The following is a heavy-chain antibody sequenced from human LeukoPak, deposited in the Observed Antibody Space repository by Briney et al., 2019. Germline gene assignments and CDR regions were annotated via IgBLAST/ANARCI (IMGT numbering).Heavy chain of an antibody. CDR3: ATSGTMVRGVHFDY. J-gene: IGHJ4*02. CDR1: GGTFSSYA. D-gene: IGHD3-10*01. V-gene: IGHV1-69*05. CDR2: IIPIFGTA. Sequence: GASVKVSCKASGGTFSSYAISWVRQAPGQGLEWMGGIIPIFGTANYAQKFQGRVTITTDESTSTSHLELSSLSSEDTAVYYCATSGTMVRGVHFDYWGRGTLVTVSS.